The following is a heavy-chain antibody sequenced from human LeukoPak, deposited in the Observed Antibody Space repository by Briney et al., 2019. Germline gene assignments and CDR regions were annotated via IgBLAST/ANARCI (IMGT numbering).Heavy chain of an antibody. Sequence: SETLSLTCSVSGGSISSYYWSWIRQPPGKGLEWIGYISYSGSTSYNPSLKSRVTISADTPKNQFSLRLSSVTAADTAVYYCARRITMIVVVAYSWFDPWGQGTLVTVSS. V-gene: IGHV4-59*01. CDR2: ISYSGST. CDR1: GGSISSYY. J-gene: IGHJ5*02. D-gene: IGHD3-22*01. CDR3: ARRITMIVVVAYSWFDP.